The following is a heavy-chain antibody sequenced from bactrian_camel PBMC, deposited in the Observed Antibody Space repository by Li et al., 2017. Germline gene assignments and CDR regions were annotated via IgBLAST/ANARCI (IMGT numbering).Heavy chain of an antibody. J-gene: IGHJ4*01. CDR2: SDTDGTT. Sequence: VQLVESGGGSVQAGGSLRLSCAASGYASRSYCMGWFRQAPGKEREGVAASDTDGTTCYADSLKGRFSISKDNTKNTLDLQMNNLEPNDTAMYYCAAGLMFRQVPSLKSTEYNYWGQGTQVTVS. CDR3: AAGLMFRQVPSLKSTEYNY. CDR1: GYASRSYC. D-gene: IGHD3*01. V-gene: IGHV3S55*01.